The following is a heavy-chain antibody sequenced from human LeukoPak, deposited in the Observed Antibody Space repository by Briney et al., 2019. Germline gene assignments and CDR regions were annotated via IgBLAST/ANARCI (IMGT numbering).Heavy chain of an antibody. Sequence: SETLSLTCTVSGGSISSSTYYWRWIRQPPGKGLEWIGSIYYSGSTFYNPSLKSRVTISVDTSKNQFSLKLSSVTAADTAVYYCARLTGTLDYWGQGTLVTVSS. CDR3: ARLTGTLDY. CDR2: IYYSGST. J-gene: IGHJ4*02. D-gene: IGHD1-1*01. V-gene: IGHV4-39*01. CDR1: GGSISSSTYY.